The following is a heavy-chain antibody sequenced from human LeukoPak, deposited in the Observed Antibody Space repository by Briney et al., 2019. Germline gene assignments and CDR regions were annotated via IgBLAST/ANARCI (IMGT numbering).Heavy chain of an antibody. Sequence: PSETLSLTCTVSGGSVSSNTYYWGWIRQPPGKGLEWIGSIYHSGSTYYNPSLKSRVTISVDTSKTQFSLKLSSVTAADTAVYYCARDGSGSYDYWGQGTLVTVSS. CDR1: GGSVSSNTYY. J-gene: IGHJ4*02. D-gene: IGHD1-26*01. CDR2: IYHSGST. CDR3: ARDGSGSYDY. V-gene: IGHV4-39*07.